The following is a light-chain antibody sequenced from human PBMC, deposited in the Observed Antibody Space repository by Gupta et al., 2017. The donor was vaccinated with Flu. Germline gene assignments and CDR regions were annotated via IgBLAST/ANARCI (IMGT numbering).Light chain of an antibody. CDR1: SSDIGAYNY. CDR2: EVS. CDR3: SSYTGSGTV. V-gene: IGLV2-14*01. J-gene: IGLJ3*02. Sequence: QSALTHPASAYGSPGRSLTISCTGTSSDIGAYNYVSWYQQHPNKAPKLMIYEVSNRPSGVSNRFSGSKSGNTASLTISGLQAEDEADYYCSSYTGSGTVFGGGTKVAVL.